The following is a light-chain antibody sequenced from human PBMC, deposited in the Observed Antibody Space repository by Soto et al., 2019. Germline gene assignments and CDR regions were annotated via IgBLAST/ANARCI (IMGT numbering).Light chain of an antibody. V-gene: IGKV1-39*01. CDR2: AAY. CDR1: QSISNY. Sequence: DLQMTQSPSSLSASVGDRVTITCRASQSISNYLNWYEQISGKDPKLLIYAAYILLTGVPSRLSDSGSGTDFTPTISSLQPEDLGTDDCQQSYSTPRTFGQGTQVEIK. CDR3: QQSYSTPRT. J-gene: IGKJ1*01.